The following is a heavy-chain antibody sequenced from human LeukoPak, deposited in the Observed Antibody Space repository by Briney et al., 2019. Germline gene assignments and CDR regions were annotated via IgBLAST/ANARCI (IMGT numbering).Heavy chain of an antibody. D-gene: IGHD2-15*01. V-gene: IGHV3-23*01. J-gene: IGHJ6*03. CDR2: ISGSGGST. Sequence: GGSLRLSCAASGFTFSSYAMSWVRQAPGKGLEWVSAISGSGGSTYYADSVKGRFTISRDNSKNTLYLQMNSLRAEDTAVYYCAKDLGVRVDYYYYMDVWGKGTTVTVSS. CDR3: AKDLGVRVDYYYYMDV. CDR1: GFTFSSYA.